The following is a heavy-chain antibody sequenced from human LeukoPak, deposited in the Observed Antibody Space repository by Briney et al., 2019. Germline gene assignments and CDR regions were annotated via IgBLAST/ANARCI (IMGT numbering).Heavy chain of an antibody. CDR2: IIPIFGTA. Sequence: SVKVSCKASGGTFSSYAISWVRQAPGQGLEWVGGIIPIFGTANYAQKFQGRVTITTDESTSTAYMELSSLRSEDTAVYYCARALRIAARPEYYYYMDVWGKGTTVTVSS. V-gene: IGHV1-69*05. CDR3: ARALRIAARPEYYYYMDV. J-gene: IGHJ6*03. D-gene: IGHD6-6*01. CDR1: GGTFSSYA.